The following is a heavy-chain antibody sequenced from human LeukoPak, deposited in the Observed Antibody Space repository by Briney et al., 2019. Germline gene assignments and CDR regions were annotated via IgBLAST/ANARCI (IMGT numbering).Heavy chain of an antibody. CDR2: ISGSGGST. CDR3: AKDQTAAVGQLDY. D-gene: IGHD6-13*01. J-gene: IGHJ4*02. Sequence: GGSLRLSCAASGLIFSSYRLHWVRQAPGKGREWGSAISGSGGSTYYADSVKGRFTISRDNYQNTLYLHMNSLRAEDAAVYYCAKDQTAAVGQLDYWGQGTVVTVSS. CDR1: GLIFSSYR. V-gene: IGHV3-23*01.